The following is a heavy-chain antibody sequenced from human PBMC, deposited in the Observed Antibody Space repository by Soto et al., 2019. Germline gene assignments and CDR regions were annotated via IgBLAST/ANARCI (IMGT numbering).Heavy chain of an antibody. Sequence: QVPLVQSGAEVKKPGASVKVSCKASGYTFTSYDINWVRQATGQGLEWMGWMNPNSGNTGYAQKFQGRVTMTRNTSISTAYMELSSLRSEDTAVYYCARGHPIYDFLTGYGGGWFDPWGQGTLVTVSS. CDR2: MNPNSGNT. D-gene: IGHD3-9*01. J-gene: IGHJ5*02. CDR3: ARGHPIYDFLTGYGGGWFDP. CDR1: GYTFTSYD. V-gene: IGHV1-8*01.